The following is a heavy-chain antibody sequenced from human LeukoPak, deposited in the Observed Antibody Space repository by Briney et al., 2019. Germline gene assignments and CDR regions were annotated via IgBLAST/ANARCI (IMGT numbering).Heavy chain of an antibody. V-gene: IGHV3-7*01. CDR2: IKQDGSEK. CDR3: ARDTYDSSGYYAHLDY. CDR1: GFTFSSYW. Sequence: GGSLRLSCAASGFTFSSYWVSWVRQAPGKGLEWVANIKQDGSEKYYVDSVKGRFTISRDNAKNSLYLQMSSLRAEDTAVYYCARDTYDSSGYYAHLDYWGQGTLVTVSS. J-gene: IGHJ4*02. D-gene: IGHD3-22*01.